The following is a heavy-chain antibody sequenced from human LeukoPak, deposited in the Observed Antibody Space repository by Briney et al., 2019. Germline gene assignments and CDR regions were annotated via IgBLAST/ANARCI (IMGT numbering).Heavy chain of an antibody. CDR3: ASTYYDSSGYYLD. CDR1: GGTFSSYA. J-gene: IGHJ4*02. CDR2: IIPIFGIA. Sequence: SVKVSCKASGGTFSSYAISWVRQAPGQGLEWMGRIIPIFGIANYAQKFQGRVTITADKSTSTAYMELSSLRSEDTAVYYCASTYYDSSGYYLDWGQGTLVTVSS. V-gene: IGHV1-69*04. D-gene: IGHD3-22*01.